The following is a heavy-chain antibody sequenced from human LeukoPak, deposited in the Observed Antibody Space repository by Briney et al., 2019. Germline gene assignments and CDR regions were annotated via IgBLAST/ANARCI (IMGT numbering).Heavy chain of an antibody. Sequence: GGSLRLSCAASGFTFSSYSMNWVRQAPGKGLEWVSYISSSSSTIYYADSVKGRFTISRGNAKNSLYLQMNSLRAEDTAVYYCARDLWSGYYVFDYWGQGTLVTVSS. V-gene: IGHV3-48*01. D-gene: IGHD3-3*01. CDR3: ARDLWSGYYVFDY. CDR1: GFTFSSYS. CDR2: ISSSSSTI. J-gene: IGHJ4*02.